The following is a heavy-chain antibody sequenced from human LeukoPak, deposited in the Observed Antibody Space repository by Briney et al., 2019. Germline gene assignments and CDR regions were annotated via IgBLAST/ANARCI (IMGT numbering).Heavy chain of an antibody. D-gene: IGHD6-19*01. CDR1: GFTFSSYG. CDR3: ARERRLARDAFDI. V-gene: IGHV3-33*01. J-gene: IGHJ3*02. Sequence: PGGSLRLSCAASGFTFSSYGMHWVRQAPGKGLEWVAVIWYDGSNKYYADSVKGRYTISRDNSKNTLYLQMNSLRAEDTAVYYCARERRLARDAFDIWGQGTMVTVSS. CDR2: IWYDGSNK.